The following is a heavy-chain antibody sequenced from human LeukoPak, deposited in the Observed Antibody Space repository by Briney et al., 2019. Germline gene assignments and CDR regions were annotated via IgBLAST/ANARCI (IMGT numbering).Heavy chain of an antibody. CDR2: ISGGGGST. V-gene: IGHV3-23*01. D-gene: IGHD1-26*01. Sequence: GGSLRLSCAASGFTFNNYAMAWVRQAPGKGLEWVSAISGGGGSTYYADSVKGRFTISRDNSKNTLYLQMNSLRAEDTAIYYCAKDRSSSGSYYPDSWGQGTLVTVSS. CDR1: GFTFNNYA. J-gene: IGHJ4*02. CDR3: AKDRSSSGSYYPDS.